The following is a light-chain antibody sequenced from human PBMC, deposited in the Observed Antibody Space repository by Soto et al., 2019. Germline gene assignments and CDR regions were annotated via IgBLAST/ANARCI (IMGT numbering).Light chain of an antibody. Sequence: QSALTQPPSASGSPGQSVTISCTGTSSDVGGYNYVSWYQQHPGKAPKLMIYEVTKRPSGVPDRFSGSKSGNTASLTVSGLQAEDEADYYCSSYVGTNNPIFGGGTKVTVL. CDR1: SSDVGGYNY. V-gene: IGLV2-8*01. CDR3: SSYVGTNNPI. CDR2: EVT. J-gene: IGLJ2*01.